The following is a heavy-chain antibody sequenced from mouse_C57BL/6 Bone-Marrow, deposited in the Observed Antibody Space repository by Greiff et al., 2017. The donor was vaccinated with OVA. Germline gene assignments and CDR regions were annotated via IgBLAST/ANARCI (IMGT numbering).Heavy chain of an antibody. Sequence: EVKLVESGGGLVQPGDSLSLSCAASGFTFTNYYMSWVRQPPGKALEWLAFIRNKPNGSTTEYSASVKGRFTISRDNSQSILYPQMNALRAEDSATYYCARYKGRVAEDYFDYWGQGTALTVSS. CDR1: GFTFTNYY. V-gene: IGHV7-3*01. CDR2: IRNKPNGSTT. CDR3: ARYKGRVAEDYFDY. J-gene: IGHJ2*01. D-gene: IGHD1-1*01.